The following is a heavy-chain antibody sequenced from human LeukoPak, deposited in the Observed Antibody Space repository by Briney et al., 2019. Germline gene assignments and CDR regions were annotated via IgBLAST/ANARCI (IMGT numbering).Heavy chain of an antibody. CDR1: GGSISSGAYY. D-gene: IGHD2-15*01. CDR2: INFSGST. J-gene: IGHJ4*02. V-gene: IGHV4-30-4*01. CDR3: ARAPVGYCSGGTCKRYFDY. Sequence: SQTLSLTCTVSGGSISSGAYYWSWIRQPPRKGLEYIGHINFSGSTSYNPSLKGRLTISVVTSKNQFSLKLSSVTAADTAVYYCARAPVGYCSGGTCKRYFDYWGQGTLVTVSS.